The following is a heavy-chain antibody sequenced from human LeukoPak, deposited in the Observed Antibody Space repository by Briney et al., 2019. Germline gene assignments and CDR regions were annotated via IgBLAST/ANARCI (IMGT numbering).Heavy chain of an antibody. CDR2: INSDGSTT. J-gene: IGHJ4*02. V-gene: IGHV3-74*01. CDR1: GFTFSSYW. Sequence: GGSLRLSCAASGFTFSSYWMHWVRQAPGKGLVWVSRINSDGSTTSYADSVKGRFSISRDNAKNSLYLQMNSLRAEDTAVYYCATRKPAAGKYWGQGTLVTVSS. D-gene: IGHD6-25*01. CDR3: ATRKPAAGKY.